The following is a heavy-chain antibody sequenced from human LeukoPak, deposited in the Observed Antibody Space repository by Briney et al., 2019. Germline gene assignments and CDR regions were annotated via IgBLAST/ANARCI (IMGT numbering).Heavy chain of an antibody. V-gene: IGHV4-4*09. J-gene: IGHJ4*02. CDR2: IYTSGST. CDR1: GGSISSYY. Sequence: SETLSLTCTVSGGSISSYYRSWIRQPPGKGLEWIGYIYTSGSTNYNPSLKSRVTISVDTSKNQFSLKLSSVTAADTAVYYCPRAHYDSSGYGNWGQGTLVTVSS. CDR3: PRAHYDSSGYGN. D-gene: IGHD3-22*01.